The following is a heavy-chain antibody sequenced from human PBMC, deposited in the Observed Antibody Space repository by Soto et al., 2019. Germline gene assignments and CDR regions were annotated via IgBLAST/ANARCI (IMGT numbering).Heavy chain of an antibody. D-gene: IGHD5-12*01. CDR2: IYYSGST. Sequence: QVQLQESGPGLVKPSQTLSLTCTVSGGSISSGGYYWSWIRQHPGKGLEWIGYIYYSGSTYYNPSLKCRVTISVGTSKNQFSLKLSSVTAADTAVYYCARDVSGYNNYYCYMDVWGKGTTVTVSS. V-gene: IGHV4-31*03. CDR3: ARDVSGYNNYYCYMDV. J-gene: IGHJ6*03. CDR1: GGSISSGGYY.